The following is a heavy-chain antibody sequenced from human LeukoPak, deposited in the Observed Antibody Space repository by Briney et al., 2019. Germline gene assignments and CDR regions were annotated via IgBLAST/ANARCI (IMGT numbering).Heavy chain of an antibody. V-gene: IGHV4-31*03. Sequence: SETLSLTCTVSGGSISSGGYYWSWIRQHPGKGLEWIGYIYYSGSTYYNPSLKSRVTISVDTSKNQFSLKLSSVTAPDTAVYYCARDPLPDLYGMDVWGQGTTVTVSS. CDR1: GGSISSGGYY. J-gene: IGHJ6*02. CDR2: IYYSGST. CDR3: ARDPLPDLYGMDV.